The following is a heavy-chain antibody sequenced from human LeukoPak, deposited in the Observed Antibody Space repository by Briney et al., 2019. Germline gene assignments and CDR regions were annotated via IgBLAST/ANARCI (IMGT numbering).Heavy chain of an antibody. Sequence: SVKVSCKASGGTFSSYAISWVRQAPGQGLEWMGRIIPILGIANYAQKFQGRVTITADESTSTAYMELSSLRSEDTAVYYCARDTSYYDSSGYYNWFDPWGQGTLVTVSS. V-gene: IGHV1-69*04. J-gene: IGHJ5*02. CDR2: IIPILGIA. CDR3: ARDTSYYDSSGYYNWFDP. D-gene: IGHD3-22*01. CDR1: GGTFSSYA.